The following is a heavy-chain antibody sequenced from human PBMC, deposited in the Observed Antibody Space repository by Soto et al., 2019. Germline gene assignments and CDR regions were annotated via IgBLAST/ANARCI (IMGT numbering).Heavy chain of an antibody. V-gene: IGHV3-30*18. CDR2: VSFDGSHK. CDR1: GLTFSSYA. J-gene: IGHJ5*01. D-gene: IGHD3-3*01. Sequence: GGSLRISCAASGLTFSSYAIHGVRQAPGKGLEWVADVSFDGSHKTYAVPVRGRFTISRDNSKKTVSLQMNDLRADDTALYYCAKLGDAVSGYFDFWGQGTQVTVSS. CDR3: AKLGDAVSGYFDF.